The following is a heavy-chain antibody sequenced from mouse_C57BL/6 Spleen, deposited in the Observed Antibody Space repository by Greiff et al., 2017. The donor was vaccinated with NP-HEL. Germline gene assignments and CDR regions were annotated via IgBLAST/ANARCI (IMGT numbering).Heavy chain of an antibody. CDR1: GYSFTGYY. Sequence: VQLQQSGPELVKPGASVKISCKASGYSFTGYYMHWVKQSHGNILDWIGYIYPYNGVSSYNQKFKGKATLTVDKSSSTAYMELRSLTSEDSAVYYCARDTTVVATNYYAMDYWGQGTSVTVSS. J-gene: IGHJ4*01. CDR3: ARDTTVVATNYYAMDY. D-gene: IGHD1-1*01. V-gene: IGHV1-31*01. CDR2: IYPYNGVS.